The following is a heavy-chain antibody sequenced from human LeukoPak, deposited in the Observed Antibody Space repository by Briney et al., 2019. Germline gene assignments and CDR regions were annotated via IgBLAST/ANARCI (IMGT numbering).Heavy chain of an antibody. CDR1: GGSISSYY. V-gene: IGHV4-59*08. CDR2: IYYSGST. J-gene: IGHJ6*03. Sequence: SETLSLTCTVSGGSISSYYWSWIRQPPGKGLEWIGYIYYSGSTNYNPSLKSRVTISVGTSKNQFSLKLSSVTAADTAVYYCAGALRYFDWSTQNPIGLYYYYMDVWGKGTTVTVSS. CDR3: AGALRYFDWSTQNPIGLYYYYMDV. D-gene: IGHD3-9*01.